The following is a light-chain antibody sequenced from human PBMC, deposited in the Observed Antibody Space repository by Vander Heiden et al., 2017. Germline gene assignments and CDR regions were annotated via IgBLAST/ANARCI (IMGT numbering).Light chain of an antibody. CDR3: QQYSSWPLT. CDR1: QSVRSD. J-gene: IGKJ3*01. V-gene: IGKV3-15*01. CDR2: AAS. Sequence: EIVMTQSPATLSVSPGERATLSCRASQSVRSDLAWYQQKHGQAPRLLIYAASTRATGLPARFSGSGSGTEFTLTISILQSEDFAVYFCQQYSSWPLTFGPGTKMDMK.